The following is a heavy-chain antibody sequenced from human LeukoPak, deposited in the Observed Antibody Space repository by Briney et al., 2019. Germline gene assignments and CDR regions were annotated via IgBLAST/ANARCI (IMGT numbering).Heavy chain of an antibody. V-gene: IGHV3-66*01. D-gene: IGHD2-15*01. Sequence: GGSLRLSCAASGFTVSSNYMSWVRQAPGKGLEWVSVIYSGGSTYYADSVKGRFTISRDNSKNTLYLQMNSPRAEDTAVYYCARAPRMGRYYYGMDVWGQGTTVTVSS. J-gene: IGHJ6*02. CDR3: ARAPRMGRYYYGMDV. CDR2: IYSGGST. CDR1: GFTVSSNY.